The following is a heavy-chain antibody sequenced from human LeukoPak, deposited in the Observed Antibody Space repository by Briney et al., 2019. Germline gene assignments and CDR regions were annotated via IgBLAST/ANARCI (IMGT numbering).Heavy chain of an antibody. CDR3: ATVGGNTQYYHMDY. V-gene: IGHV1-18*01. D-gene: IGHD3-22*01. Sequence: ASVKVSCKASGYTFTSYGISWVRQAPGQGLEWMGWISAYNGNTNYAQKLQGRVTMTTDTSTSTAYMDLSSLRSDDTAVYYYATVGGNTQYYHMDYWGQGTLVTVSS. J-gene: IGHJ4*02. CDR2: ISAYNGNT. CDR1: GYTFTSYG.